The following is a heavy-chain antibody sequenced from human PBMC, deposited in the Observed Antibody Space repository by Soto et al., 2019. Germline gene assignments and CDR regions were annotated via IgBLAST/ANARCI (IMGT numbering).Heavy chain of an antibody. V-gene: IGHV1-8*01. CDR2: MNPNSGNT. CDR3: IYDSRPAGDAFDI. D-gene: IGHD3-22*01. CDR1: GYTFTSYG. J-gene: IGHJ3*02. Sequence: ASVKVSCKASGYTFTSYGINWVRQATGQGLEWMGWMNPNSGNTGYAQKFQGRVTMTRNTSISTAYMELSSLRSEDTAVYYCIYDSRPAGDAFDIWGQGTMVTVSS.